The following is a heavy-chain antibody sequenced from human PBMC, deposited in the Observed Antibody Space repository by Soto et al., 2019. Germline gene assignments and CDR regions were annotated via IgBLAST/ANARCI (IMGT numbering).Heavy chain of an antibody. CDR1: AFTISGYS. Sequence: AGSLRLSCAASAFTISGYSMNWVRQAPGKALEWVSYISSLSSPRYYAESVEGRFIISRDNAKNSLYLQMNSVRDEDTAVYFCAREDILGARSFDYWGQGALVTVSS. J-gene: IGHJ4*02. CDR3: AREDILGARSFDY. V-gene: IGHV3-48*02. CDR2: ISSLSSPR. D-gene: IGHD1-26*01.